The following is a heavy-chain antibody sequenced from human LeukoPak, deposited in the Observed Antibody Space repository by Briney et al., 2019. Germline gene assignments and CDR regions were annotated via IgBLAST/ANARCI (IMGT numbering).Heavy chain of an antibody. Sequence: SETLSLTCSVSGGSITSGGYYWSWIRQHPGKGLEWIGYINYRGSPDYNPSHKSRLSISLDTSRNQFSLKLTSVTAADTAVYYCARDVPKRAPYGVDVWGQGTTVTVSS. D-gene: IGHD2-2*01. J-gene: IGHJ6*02. V-gene: IGHV4-31*03. CDR2: INYRGSP. CDR1: GGSITSGGYY. CDR3: ARDVPKRAPYGVDV.